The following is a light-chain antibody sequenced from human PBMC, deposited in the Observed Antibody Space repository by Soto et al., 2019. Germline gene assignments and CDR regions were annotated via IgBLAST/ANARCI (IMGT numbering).Light chain of an antibody. J-gene: IGKJ5*01. Sequence: EIVMSLSLPTLSVYPRERAALSCRASQSISSNLARYQQKPGQAPRLLIYRASTRATGIPARFSGSGSGTEFTLTISCLQSEDFAIYYCQQDTTGPAITFCQGGRLEV. CDR1: QSISSN. CDR3: QQDTTGPAIT. V-gene: IGKV3D-15*01. CDR2: RAS.